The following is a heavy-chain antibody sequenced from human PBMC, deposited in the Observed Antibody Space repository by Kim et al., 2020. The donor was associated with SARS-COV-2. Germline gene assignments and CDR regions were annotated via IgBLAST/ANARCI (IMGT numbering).Heavy chain of an antibody. V-gene: IGHV3-23*01. CDR2: ISGSGGST. J-gene: IGHJ4*02. CDR1: GFTFSIYT. D-gene: IGHD3-16*01. Sequence: GGSLRLSCAASGFTFSIYTMNWVRQAPVKGLEWVSTISGSGGSTYYADSVKGRFTISRDNSKNTLYLQMNSLRAEDTAVYYCASRSNYAFDNWGQGTLVT. CDR3: ASRSNYAFDN.